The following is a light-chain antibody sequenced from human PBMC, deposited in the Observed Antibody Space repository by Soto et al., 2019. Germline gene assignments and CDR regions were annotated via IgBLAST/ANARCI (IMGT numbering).Light chain of an antibody. CDR2: AAS. V-gene: IGKV1-39*01. CDR1: QSVTSN. Sequence: DIQMTQSPSSLSASIGDRVTITCRASQSVTSNLNWYQQKLGKAPKLLIYAASSLQSGVPSRFSGSGSGTDFTLTISSLQPEDFATYYCQQSYSTPLTFGGGTKVEI. J-gene: IGKJ4*01. CDR3: QQSYSTPLT.